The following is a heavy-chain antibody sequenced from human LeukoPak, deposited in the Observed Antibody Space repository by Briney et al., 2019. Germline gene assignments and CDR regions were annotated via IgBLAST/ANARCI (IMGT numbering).Heavy chain of an antibody. Sequence: ASVKVSCKASGGTFSSYAISWVRQAPGQGLEWMGRIIPILGIANYAQKFQGRVTITAVKSTSTAYMELSSLRSEDTAVYYCARDDGVEMATGGWGQGTLVTVSS. CDR1: GGTFSSYA. CDR3: ARDDGVEMATGG. CDR2: IIPILGIA. D-gene: IGHD5-24*01. V-gene: IGHV1-69*04. J-gene: IGHJ4*02.